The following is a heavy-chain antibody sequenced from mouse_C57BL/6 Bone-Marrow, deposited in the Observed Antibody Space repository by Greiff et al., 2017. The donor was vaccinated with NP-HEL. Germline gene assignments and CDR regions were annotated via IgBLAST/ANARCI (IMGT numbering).Heavy chain of an antibody. V-gene: IGHV7-3*01. D-gene: IGHD1-1*01. CDR2: IRNKANGYTT. J-gene: IGHJ2*01. CDR3: ARLDYGSSYEIDY. Sequence: EVKLMESGGGLVQPGGSLSLSCAASGFTFTDYYMSWVRQPPGKALEWLGFIRNKANGYTTEYSASVKGRFTISRDNSQSILYLQMNALRAEDSATYYCARLDYGSSYEIDYWGQGTTLTVSS. CDR1: GFTFTDYY.